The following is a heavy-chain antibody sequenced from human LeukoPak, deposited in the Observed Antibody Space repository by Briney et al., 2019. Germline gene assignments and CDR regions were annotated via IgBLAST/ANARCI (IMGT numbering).Heavy chain of an antibody. CDR1: GYTFTSYG. J-gene: IGHJ3*02. CDR2: ISAYNGNT. D-gene: IGHD2-8*01. V-gene: IGHV1-18*01. CDR3: ARGMVFCTRPGCLGAFDI. Sequence: GASVKVSCKASGYTFTSYGISWVRQAPGQGLEWMGWISAYNGNTNYAQKLQGRVTMTTDTSTSTAYMELRSLRSDDTAVHYCARGMVFCTRPGCLGAFDIWGQGTMVTVSS.